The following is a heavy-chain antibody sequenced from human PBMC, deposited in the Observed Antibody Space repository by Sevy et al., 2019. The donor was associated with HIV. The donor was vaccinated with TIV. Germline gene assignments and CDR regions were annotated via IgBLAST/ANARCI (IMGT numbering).Heavy chain of an antibody. Sequence: GGSLRLSCAASGFTFSTYAMSWVRQAPGKGLQWVSAISGSAGSTYYAEFVKGRFTISRDNSKKTLYMQMNSLRAEDTAVYYCAKGDRTFYGLDVWGQGTTVTVSS. D-gene: IGHD2-15*01. V-gene: IGHV3-23*01. CDR1: GFTFSTYA. CDR3: AKGDRTFYGLDV. J-gene: IGHJ6*02. CDR2: ISGSAGST.